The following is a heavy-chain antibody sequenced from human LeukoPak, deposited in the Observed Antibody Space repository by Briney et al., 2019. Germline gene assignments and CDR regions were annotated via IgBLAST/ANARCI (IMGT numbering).Heavy chain of an antibody. CDR2: IYYSGST. J-gene: IGHJ4*02. Sequence: PSETLSLTCTVSGGSISSSSYYWGWIRQPPGKGLEWIGSIYYSGSTYYNPSLKSRVTISVDTSKNQFSLKLSSVTAADTAVYYCARQDVVVVAATPDVFDYWGQGTLVTVS. CDR3: ARQDVVVVAATPDVFDY. CDR1: GGSISSSSYY. V-gene: IGHV4-39*01. D-gene: IGHD2-15*01.